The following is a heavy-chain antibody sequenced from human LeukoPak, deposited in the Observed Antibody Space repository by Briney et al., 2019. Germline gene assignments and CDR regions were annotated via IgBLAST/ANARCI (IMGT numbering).Heavy chain of an antibody. CDR2: IYTSGST. Sequence: SETLSLTCTVSGGSISSYYWSWIRQPAGKGLEWIGRIYTSGSTNYNPSLKSRVTMSVDTSKNQFSLKLSSVTAADTAVYYCARLTEITIFGVVTDAFDIWGQGTMVTVSS. CDR3: ARLTEITIFGVVTDAFDI. D-gene: IGHD3-3*01. J-gene: IGHJ3*02. V-gene: IGHV4-4*07. CDR1: GGSISSYY.